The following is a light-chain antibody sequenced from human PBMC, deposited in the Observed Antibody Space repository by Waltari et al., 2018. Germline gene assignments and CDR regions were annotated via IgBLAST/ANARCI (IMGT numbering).Light chain of an antibody. CDR2: NNS. V-gene: IGLV1-40*01. CDR1: SPHIGAGYD. J-gene: IGLJ2*01. Sequence: QSVLTQPPSVSGAPGQRVTISCTGSSPHIGAGYDVPWYQQLPGTAPKLLINNNSNRPSGVPDRFSGSKSGTSASLAITGLQADDEADYYCQSYDNSLSGYVVFGGGTKLTVL. CDR3: QSYDNSLSGYVV.